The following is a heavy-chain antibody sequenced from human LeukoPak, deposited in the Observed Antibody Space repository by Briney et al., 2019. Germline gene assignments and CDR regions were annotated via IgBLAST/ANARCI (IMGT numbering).Heavy chain of an antibody. V-gene: IGHV1-3*01. CDR2: INAGNGNT. D-gene: IGHD6-13*01. Sequence: APVKVSCKASGYTFTSYAMHWVRQAPGQRLEWMGWINAGNGNTKYSQKFQGRVTITRDTSASTAYMELSSLRSEDTAVYYCAREKQQLGQDYYYGMDVWGKGTTVTVSS. CDR1: GYTFTSYA. CDR3: AREKQQLGQDYYYGMDV. J-gene: IGHJ6*04.